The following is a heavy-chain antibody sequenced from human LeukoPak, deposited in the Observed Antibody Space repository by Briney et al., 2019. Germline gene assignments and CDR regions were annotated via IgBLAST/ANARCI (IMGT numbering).Heavy chain of an antibody. J-gene: IGHJ3*02. CDR1: GYTFTSYG. D-gene: IGHD2-2*01. CDR2: VSAYNGNT. CDR3: ASNRGYCSSTSCPQYDAFDI. Sequence: ASVKVSCKASGYTFTSYGISWVRQAPGQGLEWMGWVSAYNGNTNYAQKLQGRVTMTTDTSTSTAYMELSSLRSEDTAVYYCASNRGYCSSTSCPQYDAFDIWGQGTMVTVSS. V-gene: IGHV1-18*01.